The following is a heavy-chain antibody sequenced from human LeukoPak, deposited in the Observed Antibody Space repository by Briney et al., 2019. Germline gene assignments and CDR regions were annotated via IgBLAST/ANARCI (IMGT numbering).Heavy chain of an antibody. CDR2: IYYSGNT. CDR1: GDSISYHNYY. V-gene: IGHV4-61*01. Sequence: SETLSLTCAVSGDSISYHNYYWDWIRQPPGKGLEWIGFIYYSGNTHYNPSLKSRVTISVDTSKNLFSLKLSSVTAADTAVYYCAKTNWGAFDIWGQGTMVTVSS. J-gene: IGHJ3*02. CDR3: AKTNWGAFDI. D-gene: IGHD7-27*01.